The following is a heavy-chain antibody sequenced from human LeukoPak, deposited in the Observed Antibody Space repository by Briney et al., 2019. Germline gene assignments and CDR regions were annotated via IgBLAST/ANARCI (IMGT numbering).Heavy chain of an antibody. V-gene: IGHV3-21*01. J-gene: IGHJ4*02. Sequence: GGSLRLSCAASGFTFSSYSMNWVRQAPGKGLEWVSSISSSSSYIYYADSVKGRFTISRDIAKNSLYLQMNSLRAEDTAVYYCARDKVQLPFDYWGQGTLVTVSS. CDR2: ISSSSSYI. CDR3: ARDKVQLPFDY. CDR1: GFTFSSYS. D-gene: IGHD5-24*01.